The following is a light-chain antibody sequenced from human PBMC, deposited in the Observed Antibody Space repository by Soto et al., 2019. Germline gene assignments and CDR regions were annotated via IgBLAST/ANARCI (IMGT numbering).Light chain of an antibody. Sequence: QSVLTQPASVSGSPGQSITISCTGTSSDVGAYNSVSWYQQHPGKAPKLMIYEVSNRPSGVSNRFSGSKSGNTASLTIPGLQAEDEADYYCSSYTSSSTRVFGSGTKVTVL. CDR3: SSYTSSSTRV. J-gene: IGLJ1*01. CDR1: SSDVGAYNS. CDR2: EVS. V-gene: IGLV2-14*01.